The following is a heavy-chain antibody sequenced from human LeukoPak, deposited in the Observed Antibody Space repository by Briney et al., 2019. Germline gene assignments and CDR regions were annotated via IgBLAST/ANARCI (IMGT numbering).Heavy chain of an antibody. CDR1: GGSISSYY. J-gene: IGHJ4*02. CDR3: ARDSGKCTSTSCSDYLDL. V-gene: IGHV4-59*01. D-gene: IGHD2-2*01. CDR2: IYYGGST. Sequence: SETLSLTCTVSGGSISSYYWSWIRQPPGKGLEWIGYIYYGGSTNYNPSLKSRVTISVDTSKNQLSLKLTSVTTADTAIYYCARDSGKCTSTSCSDYLDLWGQGTLVTVSS.